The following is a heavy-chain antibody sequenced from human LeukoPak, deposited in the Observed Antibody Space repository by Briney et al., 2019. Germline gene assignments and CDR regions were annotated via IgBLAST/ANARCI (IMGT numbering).Heavy chain of an antibody. CDR1: GFTFSSYA. D-gene: IGHD2-21*02. CDR3: VNYCGGDCYLFDY. J-gene: IGHJ4*02. Sequence: GESLRLSCSASGFTFSSYAMHWVRQAPGKGLEYVSAISSNGGSTYYADSVKGRFTISRGNSKNTLYLQMSSLRAEDTAVYYCVNYCGGDCYLFDYWGQGTLVAVSS. CDR2: ISSNGGST. V-gene: IGHV3-64D*06.